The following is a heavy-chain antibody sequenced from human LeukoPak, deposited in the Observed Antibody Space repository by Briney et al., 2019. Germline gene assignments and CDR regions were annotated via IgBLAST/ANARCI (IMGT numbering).Heavy chain of an antibody. D-gene: IGHD3-3*01. V-gene: IGHV1-8*03. Sequence: ASVKVSCKASGYTFTSYDINWVRQATGQGLEWMGWMNPNSGNTGYAQKFQGRVTITRNTSISKAYMELSSLRSEDTAVYYCARGLPDSYYDFWSGYHDAFDIWGQGTMVTVSS. J-gene: IGHJ3*02. CDR1: GYTFTSYD. CDR3: ARGLPDSYYDFWSGYHDAFDI. CDR2: MNPNSGNT.